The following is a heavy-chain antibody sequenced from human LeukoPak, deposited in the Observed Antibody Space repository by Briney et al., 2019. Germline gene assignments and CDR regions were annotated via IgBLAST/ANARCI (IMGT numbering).Heavy chain of an antibody. CDR1: GFSLSTSGVG. D-gene: IGHD1-26*01. CDR3: AHKGSRALRSDTYYFDY. V-gene: IGHV2-5*01. J-gene: IGHJ4*02. CDR2: IYWNDDK. Sequence: ESGPTLVKPTQTLTLTCTFSGFSLSTSGVGVGWIRQPPGKALEWLALIYWNDDKRYSPSLKSRLTITKDTSKNQVVLTMTNMDPVDTATYYCAHKGSRALRSDTYYFDYWGQGTLVTVSS.